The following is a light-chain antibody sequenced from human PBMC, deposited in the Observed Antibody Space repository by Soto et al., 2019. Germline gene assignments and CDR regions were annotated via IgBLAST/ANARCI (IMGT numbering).Light chain of an antibody. CDR2: DAS. Sequence: DIQMTHSPSTLSASVGDRVTIACRASQSISGYLAWYQQKPGKAPKLLIYDASSLESGVPSRFSGSGSGTAVALAMSSLQPDDFARYYCQQYKSYSPFTLGGRTKVDIK. CDR1: QSISGY. J-gene: IGKJ4*01. CDR3: QQYKSYSPFT. V-gene: IGKV1-5*01.